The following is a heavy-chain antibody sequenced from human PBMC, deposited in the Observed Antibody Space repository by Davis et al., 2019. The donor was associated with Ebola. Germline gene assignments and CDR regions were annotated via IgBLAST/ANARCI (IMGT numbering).Heavy chain of an antibody. CDR1: GGSFSGYY. V-gene: IGHV4-34*01. CDR3: ARPEAAFDI. Sequence: MPSETLSLTCAVYGGSFSGYYWSWIRQPPGKGLEWIGSIYYSGSTYYNPSLKGRVTISVDTSKNQFSLKLSSVTAADTAVYYCARPEAAFDIWGQGTMVTVSS. D-gene: IGHD1-14*01. CDR2: IYYSGST. J-gene: IGHJ3*02.